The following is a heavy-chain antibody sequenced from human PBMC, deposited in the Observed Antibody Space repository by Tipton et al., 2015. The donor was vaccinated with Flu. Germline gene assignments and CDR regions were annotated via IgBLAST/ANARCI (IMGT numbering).Heavy chain of an antibody. Sequence: QLVQSGAEVKKPGESLKISCKGSGYSFTSYWIGWVRQMPGKGLEWMGIIYPGDSDTRYSPSFQGQVTISADKSISTAHLQWSSLKASDTAMYYCARPSYYYDSSGYIYGMDVWGQGTTVTVSS. D-gene: IGHD3-22*01. CDR3: ARPSYYYDSSGYIYGMDV. V-gene: IGHV5-51*03. CDR1: GYSFTSYW. J-gene: IGHJ6*02. CDR2: IYPGDSDT.